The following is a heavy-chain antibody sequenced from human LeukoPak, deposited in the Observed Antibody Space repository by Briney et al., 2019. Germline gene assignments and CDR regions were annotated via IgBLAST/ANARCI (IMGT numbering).Heavy chain of an antibody. D-gene: IGHD1/OR15-1a*01. Sequence: KPGESLKISGKGSGYSFTNYWIGWVRQMPGTGLEWMAIIYPGDSDTRYSPSFQGLVIISADKSTSTAYLQWSSLKASDTAMYYCARQGTTLTHEGAFDIGGKGKMVTV. CDR2: IYPGDSDT. V-gene: IGHV5-51*01. CDR1: GYSFTNYW. CDR3: ARQGTTLTHEGAFDI. J-gene: IGHJ3*02.